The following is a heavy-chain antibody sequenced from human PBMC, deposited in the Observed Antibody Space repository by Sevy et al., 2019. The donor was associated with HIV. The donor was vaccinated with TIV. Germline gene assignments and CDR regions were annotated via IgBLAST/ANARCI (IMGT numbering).Heavy chain of an antibody. Sequence: GGSLRLSCAASGFTFSSYWMSWVRQAPGKGLEWVANIKQDGSEKYYVNSVKGRFTISRDNAKNSLYLQMNSLRAEDTAVYYCARNPLDCRSTSCYGVYYYYYYMDVWGKGTTVTVSS. CDR2: IKQDGSEK. CDR3: ARNPLDCRSTSCYGVYYYYYYMDV. CDR1: GFTFSSYW. V-gene: IGHV3-7*03. D-gene: IGHD2-2*01. J-gene: IGHJ6*03.